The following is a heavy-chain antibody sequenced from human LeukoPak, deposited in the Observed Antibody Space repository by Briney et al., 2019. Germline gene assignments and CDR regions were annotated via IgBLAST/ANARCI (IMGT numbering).Heavy chain of an antibody. Sequence: ASVTVSFKASGYTFTKYGITWVRQAPGQGLEWMGWISPYNDNTNYALKFQGRVTMTTDTSTSTAYMELRSLRSDDTAVYYCARVMAAAEGSRFDPWGQGTLVTVSS. CDR1: GYTFTKYG. D-gene: IGHD6-13*01. V-gene: IGHV1-18*01. J-gene: IGHJ5*02. CDR2: ISPYNDNT. CDR3: ARVMAAAEGSRFDP.